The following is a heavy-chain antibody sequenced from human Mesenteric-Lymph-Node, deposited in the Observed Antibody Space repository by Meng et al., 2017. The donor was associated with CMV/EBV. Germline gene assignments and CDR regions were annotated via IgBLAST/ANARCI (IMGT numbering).Heavy chain of an antibody. CDR2: ISSSGSTI. CDR3: AKENNYNNV. Sequence: GESLKISCAASGFTLSSYEMNWVRQAPGKGLEWVSYISSSGSTIYYADSVKGRFTISRDNAKNSLYLQMNSLRAEDTALYYCAKENNYNNVWGQGTLVTVSS. J-gene: IGHJ4*02. CDR1: GFTLSSYE. V-gene: IGHV3-48*03. D-gene: IGHD5-24*01.